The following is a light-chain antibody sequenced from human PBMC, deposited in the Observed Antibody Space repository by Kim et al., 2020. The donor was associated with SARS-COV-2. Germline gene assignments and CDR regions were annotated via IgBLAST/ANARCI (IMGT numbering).Light chain of an antibody. CDR3: QQYNNWPLYT. CDR2: GAS. V-gene: IGKV3-15*01. J-gene: IGKJ2*01. Sequence: GSPGERATLSCRASQSVSSNLAWYQQKPGQAPRLLIYGASTRATGIPARFSGSGSGTEFTLTISSLQSEDFAVYYCQQYNNWPLYTFGQGTKLEI. CDR1: QSVSSN.